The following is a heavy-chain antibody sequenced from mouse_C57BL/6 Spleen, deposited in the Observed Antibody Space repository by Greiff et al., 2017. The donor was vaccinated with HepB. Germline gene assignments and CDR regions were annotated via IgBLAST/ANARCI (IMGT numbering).Heavy chain of an antibody. V-gene: IGHV1-75*01. CDR1: GYTFTDYY. J-gene: IGHJ1*03. CDR2: IFPGSGST. CDR3: ARDYYGSSYSWYFDV. D-gene: IGHD1-1*01. Sequence: VQVVESGPELVKPGASVKISCKASGYTFTDYYINWVKQRPGQGLEWIGWIFPGSGSTYYNEKFKGKATLTVDKSSSTAYMLLSSLTSEDSAVYFCARDYYGSSYSWYFDVWGTGTTVTVSS.